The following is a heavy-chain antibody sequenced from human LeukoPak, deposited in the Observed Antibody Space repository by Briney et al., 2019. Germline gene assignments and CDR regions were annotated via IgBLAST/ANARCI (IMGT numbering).Heavy chain of an antibody. CDR1: GFTLSTYW. D-gene: IGHD3-16*01. V-gene: IGHV3-7*03. J-gene: IGHJ4*02. Sequence: GGSLRLSCAASGFTLSTYWMHWVRQVPGKGLEWVANIKEDGSAKHYVDSVRGRLAISRDNAKNSLYLQMNSLRAEDTAVYYCARGNPFGGYWGQGTLVTVSS. CDR2: IKEDGSAK. CDR3: ARGNPFGGY.